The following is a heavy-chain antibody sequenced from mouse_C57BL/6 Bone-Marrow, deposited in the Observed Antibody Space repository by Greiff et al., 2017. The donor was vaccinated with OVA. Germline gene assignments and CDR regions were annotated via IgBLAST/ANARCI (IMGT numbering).Heavy chain of an antibody. Sequence: VQLQQSGPELVKPGASVKISCKASGYTFTDYYMNWVKQSHGKSLEWIGDINPNNGGTSYNQKFKGKATLTVDKSSSTAYMELRSLTSEDSAVYYCARFMDYGSRYFDYWGQGTTLTVSS. V-gene: IGHV1-26*01. J-gene: IGHJ2*01. CDR1: GYTFTDYY. CDR2: INPNNGGT. CDR3: ARFMDYGSRYFDY. D-gene: IGHD1-1*01.